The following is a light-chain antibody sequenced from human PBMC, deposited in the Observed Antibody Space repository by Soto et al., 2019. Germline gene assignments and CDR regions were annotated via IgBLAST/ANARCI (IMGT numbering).Light chain of an antibody. Sequence: EIVLTQSPATLSLSPGEGATLSWRASQSVSSYLAWYQQKPGQAPRLLIYDASNRATGIPARFSGSGSGTDFTLTISSLEPEDFAVYYCQQRSNWPPLTFGGGTKVDIK. V-gene: IGKV3-11*01. CDR2: DAS. CDR1: QSVSSY. J-gene: IGKJ4*01. CDR3: QQRSNWPPLT.